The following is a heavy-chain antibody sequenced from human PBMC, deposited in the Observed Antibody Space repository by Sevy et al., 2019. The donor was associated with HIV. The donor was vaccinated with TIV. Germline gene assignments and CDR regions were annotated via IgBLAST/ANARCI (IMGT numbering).Heavy chain of an antibody. D-gene: IGHD2-15*01. CDR2: ISSSSSTI. CDR1: GFTFSSYS. J-gene: IGHJ5*02. Sequence: GGSLRLSCAASGFTFSSYSMNWVRQAPGKGLEWVSYISSSSSTIYYADSVKGRFTISRDNAKNSLYLQMNSLRAEDTAVYYCARTGRQYCSGGSCYSWFDPWGQGTLVTVSS. V-gene: IGHV3-48*04. CDR3: ARTGRQYCSGGSCYSWFDP.